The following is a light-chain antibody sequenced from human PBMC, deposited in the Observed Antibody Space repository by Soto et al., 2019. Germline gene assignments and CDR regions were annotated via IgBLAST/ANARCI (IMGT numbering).Light chain of an antibody. CDR2: GSS. CDR1: QSVTNNY. Sequence: EVVLTQSPGTLSLSPGESATLSCRASQSVTNNYFAWYQQKPGQAPRLLIFGSSDRATGIPARFSGSGSGTDFTLTISRLVPEDFAVYYCHQYGSSPPYTFGQGTKLEIK. CDR3: HQYGSSPPYT. V-gene: IGKV3-20*01. J-gene: IGKJ2*01.